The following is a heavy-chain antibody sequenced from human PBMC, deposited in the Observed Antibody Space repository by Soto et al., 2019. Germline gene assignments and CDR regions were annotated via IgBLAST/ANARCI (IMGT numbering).Heavy chain of an antibody. CDR2: ITGSGGST. D-gene: IGHD2-21*02. Sequence: PGGSLRLSCAASGFTFSTYAMIWVRQAPGKGLEWVSVITGSGGSTYYADSVKGRFTISRDTSKNTLFLQMNSLRAEDTAVYYCARDSEVTSRGGGFDLWGRGVQVTVS. CDR3: ARDSEVTSRGGGFDL. J-gene: IGHJ4*02. V-gene: IGHV3-23*01. CDR1: GFTFSTYA.